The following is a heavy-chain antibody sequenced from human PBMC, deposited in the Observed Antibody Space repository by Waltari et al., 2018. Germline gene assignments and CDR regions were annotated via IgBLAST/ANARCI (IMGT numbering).Heavy chain of an antibody. J-gene: IGHJ4*02. CDR2: IYWNDDK. CDR3: ARRRKAFRPFYADF. Sequence: QITLKESGPALVQPTQTLTLTCTFSGFSFSAFSLISGGVGVGWTRQPPGKALEWLGIIYWNDDKHYSPSLKSRLTITKDTSKNQVVLTMTNMDPVDTATYYCARRRKAFRPFYADFWGQGTLVTVSS. CDR1: GFSFSAFSLISGGVG. D-gene: IGHD3-3*02. V-gene: IGHV2-5*01.